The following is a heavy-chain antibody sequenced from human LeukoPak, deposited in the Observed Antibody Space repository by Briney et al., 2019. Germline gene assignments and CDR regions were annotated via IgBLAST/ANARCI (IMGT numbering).Heavy chain of an antibody. CDR3: AKMAGGYSSPIYYYYMDV. CDR1: GLTFSSYG. CDR2: IRYDGSNK. V-gene: IGHV3-30*02. J-gene: IGHJ6*03. D-gene: IGHD6-13*01. Sequence: GGSLRLSCAASGLTFSSYGMHWVRQAPGKGLEWVAFIRYDGSNKYYADSVKGRFSISRDNSKNTLYLQMNSLRAEDTAVYYCAKMAGGYSSPIYYYYMDVWGKGTTVTISS.